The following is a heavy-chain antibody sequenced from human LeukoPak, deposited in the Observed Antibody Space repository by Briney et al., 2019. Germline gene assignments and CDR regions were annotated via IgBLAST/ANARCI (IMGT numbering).Heavy chain of an antibody. CDR2: IYHSGST. Sequence: PSETLSLTCAVSGYSISSGYYWGWIRQPPGQGLEWIGIIYHSGSTYYNPSLKSRVTISVDTSKNQFSLKLSSVTAADTAVYYCASPSFPTVTMVYFQHWGQGTLVTVSS. J-gene: IGHJ1*01. D-gene: IGHD4-17*01. CDR1: GYSISSGYY. V-gene: IGHV4-38-2*01. CDR3: ASPSFPTVTMVYFQH.